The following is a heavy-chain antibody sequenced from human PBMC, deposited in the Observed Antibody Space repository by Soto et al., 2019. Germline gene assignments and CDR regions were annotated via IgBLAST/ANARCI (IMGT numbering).Heavy chain of an antibody. Sequence: EVQLVESGGGFVKPGGPLRLSCEGSGFTFINAWMSWVRQAPGKGLEWVGRIKSRTDGGAADYAAPVRGRFTISRDDSKNTLYLQMNSLKIEDSALYYCTTDPGDYEDFWGQGTLVTVSS. CDR3: TTDPGDYEDF. V-gene: IGHV3-15*01. CDR1: GFTFINAW. D-gene: IGHD4-17*01. J-gene: IGHJ4*02. CDR2: IKSRTDGGAA.